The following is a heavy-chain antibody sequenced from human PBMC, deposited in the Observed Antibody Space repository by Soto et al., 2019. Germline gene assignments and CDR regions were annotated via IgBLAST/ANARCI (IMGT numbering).Heavy chain of an antibody. D-gene: IGHD4-17*01. V-gene: IGHV3-33*01. CDR1: GFTFSSYG. CDR2: IWYDGSNK. CDR3: ARGAVTNRYYYYMDV. Sequence: GGSLRLSCAASGFTFSSYGMHWVRRAPGKGLEWVAVIWYDGSNKYYADSVKGRFTISRDNSKNTLYLQMNSLRAEDTAVYYCARGAVTNRYYYYMDVWGKGTTVTVSS. J-gene: IGHJ6*03.